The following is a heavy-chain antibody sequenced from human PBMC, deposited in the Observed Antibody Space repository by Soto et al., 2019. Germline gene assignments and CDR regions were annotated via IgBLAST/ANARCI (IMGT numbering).Heavy chain of an antibody. D-gene: IGHD2-15*01. CDR2: IIPIFGTA. Sequence: SVKVCCKASGGTFSSYASSWVRQAPGQGLEWMGGIIPIFGTANYAQKFQGRVTITADESTSTAYMELSSLRSEDTAVYYCARASSGYCSGGSCYSDVWGQGTTVTVSS. V-gene: IGHV1-69*13. CDR1: GGTFSSYA. CDR3: ARASSGYCSGGSCYSDV. J-gene: IGHJ6*02.